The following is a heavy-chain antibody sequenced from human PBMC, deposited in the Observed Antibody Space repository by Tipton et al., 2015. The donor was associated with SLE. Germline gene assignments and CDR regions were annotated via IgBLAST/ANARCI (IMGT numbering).Heavy chain of an antibody. Sequence: TLSLTCTVSGASISDYYWAWNRQSPAKGLEWIGSIYHSGSTSYNPSLKSRVTISVDTSKNQFSLKLTSVTAADTAVYYCAREMDSSGPTFDYWGQGTLVTVSS. CDR3: AREMDSSGPTFDY. J-gene: IGHJ4*02. CDR2: IYHSGST. CDR1: GASISDYY. V-gene: IGHV4-38-2*02. D-gene: IGHD6-19*01.